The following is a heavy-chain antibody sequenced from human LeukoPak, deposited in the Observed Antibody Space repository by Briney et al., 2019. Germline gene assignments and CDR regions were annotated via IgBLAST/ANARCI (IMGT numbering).Heavy chain of an antibody. Sequence: SGNSFISFAISWVRQAPGQGLEWMGWISAYYGTTNYAQKFKGRVTMTTDTSTSTAYMELRSLRSDDTAVYYCARVGDSSGYSFGYYYYYYMDVWGKGTTVTISS. D-gene: IGHD3-22*01. J-gene: IGHJ6*03. CDR1: GNSFISFA. CDR3: ARVGDSSGYSFGYYYYYYMDV. V-gene: IGHV1-18*01. CDR2: ISAYYGTT.